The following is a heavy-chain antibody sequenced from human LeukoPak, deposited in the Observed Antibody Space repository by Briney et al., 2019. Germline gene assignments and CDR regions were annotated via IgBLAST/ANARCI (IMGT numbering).Heavy chain of an antibody. V-gene: IGHV4-38-2*02. CDR1: GYSISSGYY. D-gene: IGHD3-10*01. CDR2: IYHSGST. Sequence: SETLSLTCTVSGYSISSGYYWGWIRQPPGKGLEWIGSIYHSGSTYYNPSLKSRVTISVDTSKNQFSLKLSSVTAADTAVYYCARDVGYYGSGSYFDYWGQGTLVTVSS. CDR3: ARDVGYYGSGSYFDY. J-gene: IGHJ4*02.